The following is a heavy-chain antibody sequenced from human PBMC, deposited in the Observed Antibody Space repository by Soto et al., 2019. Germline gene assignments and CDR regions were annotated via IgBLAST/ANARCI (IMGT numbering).Heavy chain of an antibody. CDR1: GDTISTGGYS. Sequence: TSETLSLTCGVSGDTISTGGYSWAWIRQPPGKALEWIGHTYHSGNPYSNPSLKSRVIISVDRSKNQFALKVSSVTAADTAVYYCARLYLERRISDSWGQGTLVTVSS. V-gene: IGHV4-30-2*01. J-gene: IGHJ4*02. CDR2: TYHSGNP. CDR3: ARLYLERRISDS. D-gene: IGHD1-20*01.